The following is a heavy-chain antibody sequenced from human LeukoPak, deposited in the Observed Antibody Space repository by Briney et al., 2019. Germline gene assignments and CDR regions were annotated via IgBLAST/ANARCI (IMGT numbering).Heavy chain of an antibody. J-gene: IGHJ4*02. CDR1: GYTFTSYD. CDR2: FDPKDGET. D-gene: IGHD3-22*01. CDR3: ATVFGGYYDSSGYYPFDY. V-gene: IGHV1-24*01. Sequence: ASVKVSCKASGYTFTSYDINWVRQATGKGLEWMGGFDPKDGETIYAQKFQGRVTMTEDTSTDTAYMELSSLRSEDTAVYYCATVFGGYYDSSGYYPFDYWGQGTLVTVSS.